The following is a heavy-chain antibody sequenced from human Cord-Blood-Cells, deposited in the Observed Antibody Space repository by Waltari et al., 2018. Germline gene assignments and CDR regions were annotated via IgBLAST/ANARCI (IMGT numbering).Heavy chain of an antibody. CDR1: GFTFSSYG. D-gene: IGHD3-3*01. Sequence: QVQLVESGGGVVQPGRSLRLSCAASGFTFSSYGMPWVRQAPGKGLEWVAVIWYDGSNKYYADSVKGRFTISRDNSKNTLYLQMNSLRAEDTAVYYCARGPGPVLRFLVSFDYWGQGTLVTVSS. CDR3: ARGPGPVLRFLVSFDY. V-gene: IGHV3-33*01. CDR2: IWYDGSNK. J-gene: IGHJ4*02.